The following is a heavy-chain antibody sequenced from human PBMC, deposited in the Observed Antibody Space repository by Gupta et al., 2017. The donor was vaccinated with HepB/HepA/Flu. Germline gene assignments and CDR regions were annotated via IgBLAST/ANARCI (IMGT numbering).Heavy chain of an antibody. D-gene: IGHD6-19*01. V-gene: IGHV4-59*01. J-gene: IGHJ6*03. CDR3: ARERRAVAGISYYYYYMDV. CDR1: GGSISSYY. Sequence: QVQLQESGPGLVKPSETLSLTCTVSGGSISSYYWSWIRQPPGKGLEWIGYIYYSGSTNYNPSLKSRVTISVDTSKNQFSLKLSSVTAADTAVYYCARERRAVAGISYYYYYMDVWGKGTTVTVSS. CDR2: IYYSGST.